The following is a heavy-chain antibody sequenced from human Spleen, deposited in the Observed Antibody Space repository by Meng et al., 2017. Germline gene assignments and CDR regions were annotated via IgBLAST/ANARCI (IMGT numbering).Heavy chain of an antibody. V-gene: IGHV1-46*01. Sequence: FSCKASGYTFTSYYIHWVRQAPGQGLEWMGIINPSGGRTNYAQKFQGRVTMTRDTSTSTVYMELSSLRSEDTAVYYCARDGYSSSFIPWYFDLWGRGTLVTVSS. CDR1: GYTFTSYY. D-gene: IGHD6-13*01. CDR2: INPSGGRT. J-gene: IGHJ2*01. CDR3: ARDGYSSSFIPWYFDL.